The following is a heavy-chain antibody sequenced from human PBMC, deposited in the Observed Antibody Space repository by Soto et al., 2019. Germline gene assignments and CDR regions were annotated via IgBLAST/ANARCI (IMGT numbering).Heavy chain of an antibody. V-gene: IGHV6-1*01. CDR3: ARDLQGTGPNFDY. CDR1: VDSVSSTSAA. D-gene: IGHD3-9*01. Sequence: SQTLSLTCAISVDSVSSTSAARNWIRQSPSRGLEWLGRTYYRSKWYNDYAVSVKSRITINPDTSKNQFSLQLNSVTPEDTAVYYCARDLQGTGPNFDYWGQGTLVTVSS. J-gene: IGHJ4*02. CDR2: TYYRSKWYN.